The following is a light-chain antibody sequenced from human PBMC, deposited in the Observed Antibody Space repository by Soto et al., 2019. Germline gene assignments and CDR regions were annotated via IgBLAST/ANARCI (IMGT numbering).Light chain of an antibody. CDR1: QGISSY. J-gene: IGKJ5*01. V-gene: IGKV1-9*01. Sequence: IQLTQSPSSLSASVGDRVTITCRASQGISSYLAWYQQKPGKGPKLLIYAASTLQSGVPSRFRGSGSWTDFTLTISRLQAEDFATYYCPQLNSYPITFGQGTRLEI. CDR3: PQLNSYPIT. CDR2: AAS.